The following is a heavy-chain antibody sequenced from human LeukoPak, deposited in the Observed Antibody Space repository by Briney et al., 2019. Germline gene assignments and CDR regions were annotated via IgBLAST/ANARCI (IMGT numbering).Heavy chain of an antibody. CDR3: ARGGATVTTKWVVDY. D-gene: IGHD4-17*01. Sequence: GGSLRLSCAASGFTFSSYTMHWVRQAPGKGLEWVAVISYDGSNKYYADSVKGRFTISRDNSKNTLYLQMDSLRAEDTAVYHCARGGATVTTKWVVDYWGQRTLVTVSS. J-gene: IGHJ4*02. CDR1: GFTFSSYT. V-gene: IGHV3-30-3*01. CDR2: ISYDGSNK.